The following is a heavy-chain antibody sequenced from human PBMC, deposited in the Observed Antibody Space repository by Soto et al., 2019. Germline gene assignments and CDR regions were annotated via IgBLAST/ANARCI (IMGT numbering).Heavy chain of an antibody. CDR3: ARVPGGAFDI. CDR2: INAGNGNT. D-gene: IGHD3-10*01. CDR1: GYTYTSYA. V-gene: IGHV1-3*01. Sequence: ASVKVSCKASGYTYTSYARHWVRQAPGQRLERMGWINAGNGNTKYSQKFQGRVTITRDTSASTAYMELSSLRSEDTAVYYCARVPGGAFDIWGQGTMVTVSS. J-gene: IGHJ3*02.